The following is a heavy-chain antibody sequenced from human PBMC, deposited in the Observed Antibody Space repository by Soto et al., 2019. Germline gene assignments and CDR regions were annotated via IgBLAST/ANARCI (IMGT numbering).Heavy chain of an antibody. D-gene: IGHD6-19*01. J-gene: IGHJ4*02. V-gene: IGHV4-59*01. CDR2: IYYSGST. CDR3: ARVHPGYSSGWSFDY. CDR1: GVSISSYY. Sequence: SETLSLTCTVSGVSISSYYWSWIRQPPGKGLEWIGYIYYSGSTNYNPSLKSRVTISVDTSKNQFSLKLSSVTAADTAVYYCARVHPGYSSGWSFDYWGQGTLVTVSS.